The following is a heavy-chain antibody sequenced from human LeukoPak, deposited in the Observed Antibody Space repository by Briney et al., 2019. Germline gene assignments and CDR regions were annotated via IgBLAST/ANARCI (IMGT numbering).Heavy chain of an antibody. CDR1: VYTFTVYY. CDR3: AIDYLGDSVSFDY. D-gene: IGHD3-10*01. V-gene: IGHV1-2*02. CDR2: INPNSGGT. J-gene: IGHJ4*02. Sequence: ASVKVSCKASVYTFTVYYRHWVGQAPGQGLEWMGWINPNSGGTNYAQKFQGRVTMTRDTSISTAYMELSRLRSDDTAVYYCAIDYLGDSVSFDYWGQGTLVTVSS.